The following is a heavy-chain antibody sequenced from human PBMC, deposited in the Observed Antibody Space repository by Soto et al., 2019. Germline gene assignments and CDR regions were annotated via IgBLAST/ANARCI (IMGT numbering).Heavy chain of an antibody. D-gene: IGHD6-25*01. V-gene: IGHV3-30*18. J-gene: IGHJ6*02. CDR1: GFSLRSYG. Sequence: PGGSLRLSCAASGFSLRSYGMHWVRQAPGKGLEWVAVISYDGSNKFHADSVKGRFMISRDNSKSTLYLQMNSLRPEDTAVYYCAKNRLANSPYYYYYYGMDVWGQGTTVTVSS. CDR3: AKNRLANSPYYYYYYGMDV. CDR2: ISYDGSNK.